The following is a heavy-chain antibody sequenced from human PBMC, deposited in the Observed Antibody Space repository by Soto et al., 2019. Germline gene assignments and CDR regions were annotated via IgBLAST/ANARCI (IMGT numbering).Heavy chain of an antibody. D-gene: IGHD3-10*01. CDR2: ISYDGNTK. CDR1: GFTFSEYG. Sequence: QVQLVESGGGVVQPGMSLRLSCEASGFTFSEYGMHWVRQAPGKGLEWVAYISYDGNTKYYEDAVKGRFTISRDNSKNTLFLQMSTLRAEDTAVYFCARVPGGVRGFVVYGMDVWGQGTTVTVSS. J-gene: IGHJ6*02. V-gene: IGHV3-30*03. CDR3: ARVPGGVRGFVVYGMDV.